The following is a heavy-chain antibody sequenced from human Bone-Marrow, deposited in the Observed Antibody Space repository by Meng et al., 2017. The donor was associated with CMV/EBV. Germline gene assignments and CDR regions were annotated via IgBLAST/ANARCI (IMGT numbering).Heavy chain of an antibody. Sequence: SETLSLTCTVPNGYVISNDYYWSWIRQAPGKGLEWLGYITHFGTTYYNPSLRSRLTFSLHTARNQFSLKVTSVTGAYTATYYCAREDPTTSGIIIRHWGQGTLVTVSS. D-gene: IGHD1-1*01. CDR3: AREDPTTSGIIIRH. CDR2: ITHFGTT. CDR1: NGYVISNDYY. V-gene: IGHV4-30-4*01. J-gene: IGHJ4*02.